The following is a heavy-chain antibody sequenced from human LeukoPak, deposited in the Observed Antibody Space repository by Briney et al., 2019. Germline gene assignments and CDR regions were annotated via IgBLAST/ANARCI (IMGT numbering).Heavy chain of an antibody. Sequence: PSETLSLTCAVYGGSFSGYYWSWIRQPPGKGLEWIGEINHSGSTNYNPSLKSRVTISVDTSKNQFSLKLGSVTAADTAVYYCARRDPVGASLIDYWGQGTLVTVSS. CDR2: INHSGST. D-gene: IGHD1-26*01. V-gene: IGHV4-34*01. CDR1: GGSFSGYY. CDR3: ARRDPVGASLIDY. J-gene: IGHJ4*02.